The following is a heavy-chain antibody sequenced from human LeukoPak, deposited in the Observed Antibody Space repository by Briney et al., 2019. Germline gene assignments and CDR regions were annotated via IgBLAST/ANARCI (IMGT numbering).Heavy chain of an antibody. CDR3: ARECGGGYYMDV. D-gene: IGHD3-16*01. Sequence: PQTLSLTCTVPGGSISSGGYYWSWIRQHPGKGLEWIGYIYYSGSTYYNPSLKSRVTISVDTSKNQFSLKLSSVTAADTAVYYCARECGGGYYMDVWGKGTTVTVSS. CDR1: GGSISSGGYY. V-gene: IGHV4-31*03. J-gene: IGHJ6*03. CDR2: IYYSGST.